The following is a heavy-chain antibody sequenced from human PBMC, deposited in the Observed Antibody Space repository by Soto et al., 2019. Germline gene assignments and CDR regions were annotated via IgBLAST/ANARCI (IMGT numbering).Heavy chain of an antibody. D-gene: IGHD2-2*01. CDR1: GFTFSSYG. J-gene: IGHJ4*02. CDR2: IWYDGSNK. Sequence: QVQLVESGGGVVQPGRSLRLSCAASGFTFSSYGMHWVRQAPGKGLEWVAVIWYDGSNKYYADSVKGRFTISRDNSKNTLDLQMNSLRAEDTAVYYCARDGVHRYCSSTSCLDYWGQGTLVTVSS. V-gene: IGHV3-33*01. CDR3: ARDGVHRYCSSTSCLDY.